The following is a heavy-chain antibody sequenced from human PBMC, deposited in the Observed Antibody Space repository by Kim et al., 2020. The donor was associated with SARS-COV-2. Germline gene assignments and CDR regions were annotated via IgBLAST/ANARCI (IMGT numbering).Heavy chain of an antibody. Sequence: GASLKISCKGSGYSFTSYWISWVRQMPGKGLEWMGRIDPSDSYTNYSPSFQGHVTISADKSISTAYLQWSSLKASDTAMYYCARLNDYGDYDKAGWFDPWGQGTLVTVSS. J-gene: IGHJ5*02. CDR1: GYSFTSYW. D-gene: IGHD4-17*01. CDR2: IDPSDSYT. CDR3: ARLNDYGDYDKAGWFDP. V-gene: IGHV5-10-1*01.